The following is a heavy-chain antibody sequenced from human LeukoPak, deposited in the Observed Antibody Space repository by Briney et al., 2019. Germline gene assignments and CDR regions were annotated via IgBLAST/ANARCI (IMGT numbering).Heavy chain of an antibody. CDR3: ARGPAMGATYFER. D-gene: IGHD1-26*01. CDR2: IHTSGST. V-gene: IGHV4-61*02. CDR1: GGSISSGDYY. J-gene: IGHJ4*02. Sequence: PSQTLSLTCTVSGGSISSGDYYWSWIRQPAGKGLEWIGRIHTSGSTLYDPSLKSRVTLSLDTSKNQFSLKLSSVTAADTAMYYCARGPAMGATYFERWGQGILVTVSS.